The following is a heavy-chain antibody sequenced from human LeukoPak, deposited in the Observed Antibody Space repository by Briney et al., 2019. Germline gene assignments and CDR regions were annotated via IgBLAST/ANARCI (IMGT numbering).Heavy chain of an antibody. CDR1: GGSISSYY. CDR3: AREGVGIDYGGLNGIYYYYMDV. V-gene: IGHV4-4*07. J-gene: IGHJ6*03. D-gene: IGHD4-17*01. Sequence: SETLSLTCTVSGGSISSYYWSWIRQPAGKGLEWLGRIYTSGSTNYNPSLKSRVTMSVDTSKNQFSLKLSSVTAADTAVYYCAREGVGIDYGGLNGIYYYYMDVWGKGTTVTISS. CDR2: IYTSGST.